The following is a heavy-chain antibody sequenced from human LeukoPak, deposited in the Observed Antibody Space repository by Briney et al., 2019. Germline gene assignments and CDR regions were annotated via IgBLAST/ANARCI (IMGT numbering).Heavy chain of an antibody. CDR1: GFILSDYG. J-gene: IGHJ5*02. CDR2: ISYERDRP. CDR3: AKDWSGNFNWVDP. Sequence: GGSLRLSCVGSGFILSDYGIHWVRQAPGKGLEWVSYISYERDRPYYADSVRGRFTISRDNSKNTVYLQMNSLRGDDSGLYYCAKDWSGNFNWVDPWGQGTLVIVSS. D-gene: IGHD3-3*01. V-gene: IGHV3-30*02.